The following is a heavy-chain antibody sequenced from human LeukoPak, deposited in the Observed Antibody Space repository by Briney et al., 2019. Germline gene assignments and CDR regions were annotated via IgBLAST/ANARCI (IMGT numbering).Heavy chain of an antibody. V-gene: IGHV3-53*01. CDR1: GFTVSSNY. CDR2: IYSGGST. CDR3: ARELSYYDSSGYLTDGGALDI. Sequence: GGSLRLSCAASGFTVSSNYMSWVRQAPGKGLEWVSVIYSGGSTYYAGSVKGRFTISRDNSKNTLYLQMNSLRAEDTAVYYCARELSYYDSSGYLTDGGALDIWGQGTMVTVSS. D-gene: IGHD3-22*01. J-gene: IGHJ3*02.